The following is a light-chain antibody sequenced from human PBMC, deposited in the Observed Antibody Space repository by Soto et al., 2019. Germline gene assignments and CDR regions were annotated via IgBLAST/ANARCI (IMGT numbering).Light chain of an antibody. CDR1: QSLGRY. CDR3: QQSYNTPLA. Sequence: DFQMTQSPSSLSASVGDKVTITCRSRQSLGRYLNWYQQKPGKAPEFLIYGTSNLRSGVPSRFIGSGSATAFTLTISSLQVEDFATYYCQQSYNTPLAFGGGTKVESK. V-gene: IGKV1-39*01. J-gene: IGKJ4*01. CDR2: GTS.